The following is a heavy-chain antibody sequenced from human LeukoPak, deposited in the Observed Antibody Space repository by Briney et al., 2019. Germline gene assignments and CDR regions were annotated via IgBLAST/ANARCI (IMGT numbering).Heavy chain of an antibody. Sequence: SETLSLTCTVSGGSISRGYYWGWIRQPPGNGLEWIGSIYHSGNTYYNPSLKSRVTISVHTSKNQFSLKVSSVTAADTAVYYCARDSGVNGNFDIWGQGTMVTVSS. V-gene: IGHV4-38-2*02. CDR2: IYHSGNT. J-gene: IGHJ3*02. CDR1: GGSISRGYY. D-gene: IGHD3-10*01. CDR3: ARDSGVNGNFDI.